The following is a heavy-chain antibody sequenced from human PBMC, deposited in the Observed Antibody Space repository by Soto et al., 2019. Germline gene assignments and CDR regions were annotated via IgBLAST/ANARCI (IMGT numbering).Heavy chain of an antibody. V-gene: IGHV3-23*01. CDR3: ANPSSLRWWYYFDY. CDR2: ISGSGGST. J-gene: IGHJ4*02. CDR1: GFTFSSYA. D-gene: IGHD4-17*01. Sequence: EVQLLESGGGLVKPGGSLRLSCAASGFTFSSYAMSWVRQAPGKGLEWVSAISGSGGSTYYADSVKGRFTISRDNSKNTLYLQMNSLRAEDTAVYYCANPSSLRWWYYFDYWGQGTLVTVSS.